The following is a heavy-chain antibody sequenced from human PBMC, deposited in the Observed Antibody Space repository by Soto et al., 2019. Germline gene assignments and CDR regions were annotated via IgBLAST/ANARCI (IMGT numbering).Heavy chain of an antibody. J-gene: IGHJ6*02. CDR3: ARDWGAPCRGSALGYYYHFGMDV. Sequence: EVQLVESGGGLAQPGGSLRLSCAASGFTFSTYWMNWVRQAPGKGLQWVANINEDGSEAYYVDSVKGRFTISRDNAKNSLYLDMNSLRGEDTAVYYCARDWGAPCRGSALGYYYHFGMDVWGQGTTVTAPS. V-gene: IGHV3-7*05. CDR1: GFTFSTYW. D-gene: IGHD3-16*01. CDR2: INEDGSEA.